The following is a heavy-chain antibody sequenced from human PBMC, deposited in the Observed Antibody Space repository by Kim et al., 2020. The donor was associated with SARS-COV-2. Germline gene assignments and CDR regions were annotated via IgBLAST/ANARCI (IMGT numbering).Heavy chain of an antibody. V-gene: IGHV4-59*13. CDR1: GGSISNYC. CDR2: VYYNGDT. D-gene: IGHD1-26*01. Sequence: SETLSLTCTVSGGSISNYCWTWIRQPPGKGLEWIGFVYYNGDTDYNPSLKSRVTISIDTSTNQFSLKLSSVTAADTAVYYCARAGTYYFPDGFDIWGQGRVVTVSS. CDR3: ARAGTYYFPDGFDI. J-gene: IGHJ3*02.